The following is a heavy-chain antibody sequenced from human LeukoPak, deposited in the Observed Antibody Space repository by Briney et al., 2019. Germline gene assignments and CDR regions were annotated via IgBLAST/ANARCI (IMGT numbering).Heavy chain of an antibody. CDR2: IYPGNAPT. CDR1: VSNFATYW. Sequence: GKPLKISGQASVSNFATYWIVGVRHRPGKGLEGMGIIYPGNAPTRSTPSFQGPVTMSADTTISTAYLHWSSLQCSDTAMYYCAKFHATWYGDTWGEGTLVTVSS. J-gene: IGHJ4*02. V-gene: IGHV5-51*01. CDR3: AKFHATWYGDT. D-gene: IGHD4-17*01.